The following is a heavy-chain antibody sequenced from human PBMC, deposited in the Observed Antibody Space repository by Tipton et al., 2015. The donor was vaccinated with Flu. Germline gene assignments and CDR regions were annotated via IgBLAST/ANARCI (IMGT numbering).Heavy chain of an antibody. J-gene: IGHJ6*02. CDR3: AKRYCTGGTCYGGAPYYYYGMDV. CDR2: ISYDGSNK. V-gene: IGHV3-30*18. CDR1: GFTFSGYG. D-gene: IGHD2-15*01. Sequence: SLRLSCVASGFTFSGYGMHWVRQAPGKGLEWVTVISYDGSNKYYADSVKGRFTISRDNSKNTLYLQMNSLRAEDTAVYYCAKRYCTGGTCYGGAPYYYYGMDVWGQGTTVTVSS.